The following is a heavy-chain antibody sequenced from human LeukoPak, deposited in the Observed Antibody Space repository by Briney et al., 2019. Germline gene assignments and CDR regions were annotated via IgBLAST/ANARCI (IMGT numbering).Heavy chain of an antibody. Sequence: ASVKVSCKAPAYTFTGYYLHWVRQARGQGREWMGWINPDSGGTNYAQNFQGRVTMTRDTSITTAYMELSGLTSDDTAVYFCAREGYCRGGSCLFYDYWGQGTLVTVSS. CDR1: AYTFTGYY. CDR3: AREGYCRGGSCLFYDY. J-gene: IGHJ4*02. V-gene: IGHV1-2*02. CDR2: INPDSGGT. D-gene: IGHD2-15*01.